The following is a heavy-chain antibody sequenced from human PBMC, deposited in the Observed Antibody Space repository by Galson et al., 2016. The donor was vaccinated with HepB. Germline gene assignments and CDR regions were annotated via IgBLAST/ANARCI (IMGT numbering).Heavy chain of an antibody. Sequence: SLRLSCAASGFIFSNYALAWVRQAPGKGLEWVSAINDGGDDTCYADSLKGRFTISRDNSKNTLFLQMNSLRAEDTAVYYCARSLSNFFDYWGQGTLVTVSS. V-gene: IGHV3-23*01. CDR1: GFIFSNYA. CDR3: ARSLSNFFDY. J-gene: IGHJ4*02. CDR2: INDGGDDT.